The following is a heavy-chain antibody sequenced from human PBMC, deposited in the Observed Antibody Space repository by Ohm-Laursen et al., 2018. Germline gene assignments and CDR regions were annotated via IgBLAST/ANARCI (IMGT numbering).Heavy chain of an antibody. D-gene: IGHD5-18*01. Sequence: SLRLSCTASGFTFSSYCMSWVRQAPGKGLEWVANIKQDGGQQYYVDSVKGRFTISRDNAKNSLYLQMNSLRAEDTAVYYCASAYSYSTPHYLDYWGQGTLVTVSS. V-gene: IGHV3-7*01. J-gene: IGHJ4*02. CDR3: ASAYSYSTPHYLDY. CDR2: IKQDGGQQ. CDR1: GFTFSSYC.